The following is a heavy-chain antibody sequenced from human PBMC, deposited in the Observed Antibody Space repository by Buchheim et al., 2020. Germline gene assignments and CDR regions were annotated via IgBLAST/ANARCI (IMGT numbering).Heavy chain of an antibody. D-gene: IGHD2-15*01. CDR3: TRSANFFRGMDV. Sequence: EERLVESGGGLGQPGGSLRLSCAASGFTFSSDWMHWVRQAPGKGLVWVSRINPDGSDTTYADSVKGRFTISRDNGRNTLYLQMNSLRGEDTVIYYCTRSANFFRGMDVWGQGTT. CDR2: INPDGSDT. V-gene: IGHV3-74*01. J-gene: IGHJ6*02. CDR1: GFTFSSDW.